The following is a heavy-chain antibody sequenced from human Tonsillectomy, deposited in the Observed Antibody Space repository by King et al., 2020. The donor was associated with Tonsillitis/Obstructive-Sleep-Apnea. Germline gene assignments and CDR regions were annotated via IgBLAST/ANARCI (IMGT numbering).Heavy chain of an antibody. V-gene: IGHV4-34*01. Sequence: VQLQQWGAGLLKPSETLSLTCAVYGGSFSAYYWSWIRQPPGKGLEWSGEINHSGSTYYNPSLKSRVTISVDTSKNQFSMTLSSVTAADTAVYYCARVLTFYYGLGSYYDNNWFDPWGQGTLVTVSS. CDR3: ARVLTFYYGLGSYYDNNWFDP. D-gene: IGHD3-10*01. CDR1: GGSFSAYY. CDR2: INHSGST. J-gene: IGHJ5*02.